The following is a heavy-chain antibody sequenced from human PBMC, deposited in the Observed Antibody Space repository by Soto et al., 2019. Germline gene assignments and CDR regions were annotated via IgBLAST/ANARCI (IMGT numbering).Heavy chain of an antibody. CDR2: IYYSGST. J-gene: IGHJ6*03. D-gene: IGHD2-21*01. CDR1: GGSISSSSYY. V-gene: IGHV4-39*01. CDR3: VKFMLFRWDYYYYMDV. Sequence: SETLSLSCTVSGGSISSSSYYWGWIRQPPGKGLEWIGSIYYSGSTYYNPSLKSRVTISVDTSKNQFSLKLSSVTAADTAVYYCVKFMLFRWDYYYYMDVWGKGTTVTGSS.